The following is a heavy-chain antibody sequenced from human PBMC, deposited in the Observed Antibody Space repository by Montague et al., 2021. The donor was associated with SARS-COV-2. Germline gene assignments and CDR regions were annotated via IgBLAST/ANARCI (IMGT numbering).Heavy chain of an antibody. CDR3: ARSLEPAGTYYLPY. Sequence: SETLSLTCSVSGGSIGSYYCSWLRQPPGKGLERIGHIHISGSNTSRSYFKSRVTISIDTPKNQFSLTLSFVSAADTDVEFCARSLEPAGTYYLPYWGQGTLVTVSS. CDR1: GGSIGSYY. D-gene: IGHD3-10*01. J-gene: IGHJ4*02. V-gene: IGHV4-59*01. CDR2: IHISGSN.